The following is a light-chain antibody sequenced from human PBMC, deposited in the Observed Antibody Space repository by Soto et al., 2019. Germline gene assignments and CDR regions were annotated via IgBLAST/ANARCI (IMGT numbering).Light chain of an antibody. Sequence: EIVMTQSRATLSVSPGERAALSCRASQSVSSSLAWYQQKPGQAPRLLIYGASTRATGIPARFSGSGSGTEFTLTIGSLQSEDVAVYYCQQYNNWPLTFGGGTKVEIK. V-gene: IGKV3-15*01. CDR3: QQYNNWPLT. CDR1: QSVSSS. J-gene: IGKJ4*01. CDR2: GAS.